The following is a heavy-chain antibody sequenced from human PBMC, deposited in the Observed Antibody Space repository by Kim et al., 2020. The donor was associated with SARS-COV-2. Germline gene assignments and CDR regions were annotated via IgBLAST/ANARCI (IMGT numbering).Heavy chain of an antibody. D-gene: IGHD3-22*01. Sequence: ASVKVSCKVSGYTLTELSMHWVRQAPGKGLEWMGGFDPEDGETIYAQKFQGRVTMTEDTSTDTAYMELSSLRSEDTAVYYCATPKGTSSGYVGENWFDPWGQGTLVTVSS. V-gene: IGHV1-24*01. CDR1: GYTLTELS. CDR3: ATPKGTSSGYVGENWFDP. J-gene: IGHJ5*02. CDR2: FDPEDGET.